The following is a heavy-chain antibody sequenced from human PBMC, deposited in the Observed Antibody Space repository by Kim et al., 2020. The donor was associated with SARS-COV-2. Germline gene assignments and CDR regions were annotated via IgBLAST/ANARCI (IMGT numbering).Heavy chain of an antibody. CDR2: ITKCSNII. CDR3: VRDRMGGAFDI. CDR1: GFTFSAYD. V-gene: IGHV3-48*02. J-gene: IGHJ3*02. Sequence: GGSLRLSCATSGFTFSAYDMNWVRQVPGKGLEWLSFITKCSNIIYYADSVKGRFTTSRDNANNSLHLQMNSLKDDDTAIYHCVRDRMGGAFDIWGQGTLVTVSS. D-gene: IGHD3-16*01.